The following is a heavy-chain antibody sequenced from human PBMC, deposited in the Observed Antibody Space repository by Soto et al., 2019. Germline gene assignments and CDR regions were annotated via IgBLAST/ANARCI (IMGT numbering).Heavy chain of an antibody. J-gene: IGHJ5*02. V-gene: IGHV4-59*01. CDR2: IYYSGST. CDR1: GGSISSYY. CDR3: AREHSSSLGPHNWFDP. Sequence: ASETLSLTCTVSGGSISSYYWSWIRQPPGKGLEWIGYIYYSGSTNYNPSLKSRVTISVDTSKNQFSLKLSSVTAADTAVYYCAREHSSSLGPHNWFDPWGQGTLVTVSS. D-gene: IGHD6-13*01.